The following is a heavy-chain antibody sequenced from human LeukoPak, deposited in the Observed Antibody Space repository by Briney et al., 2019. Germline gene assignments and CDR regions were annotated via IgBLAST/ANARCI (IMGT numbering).Heavy chain of an antibody. CDR3: TREKEAAILYVDH. CDR2: ISVYNGDT. CDR1: VYTYSNYG. Sequence: ASVKVSCKDSVYTYSNYGISWVRQAPGHGLEWMGWISVYNGDTKFAQNLQDRVTMTTDTSTSTAYMELRSLRSDDTAVYYCTREKEAAILYVDHWGQGTLVTVCS. V-gene: IGHV1-18*01. J-gene: IGHJ4*02.